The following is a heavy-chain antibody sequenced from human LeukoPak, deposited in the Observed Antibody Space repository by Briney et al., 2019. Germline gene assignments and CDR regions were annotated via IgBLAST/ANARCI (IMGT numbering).Heavy chain of an antibody. J-gene: IGHJ4*02. CDR1: GYSFTTYW. Sequence: GESLKISCKGSGYSFTTYWIAWVRQMPGKGLEWMGIIYPGDSDTRYSPSFQGQVTISADKSISTAYLQWSSLNASDTAMYYCASFLAYCGGDCYPDGYFDYWGQGTLVTVSS. CDR3: ASFLAYCGGDCYPDGYFDY. CDR2: IYPGDSDT. V-gene: IGHV5-51*01. D-gene: IGHD2-21*02.